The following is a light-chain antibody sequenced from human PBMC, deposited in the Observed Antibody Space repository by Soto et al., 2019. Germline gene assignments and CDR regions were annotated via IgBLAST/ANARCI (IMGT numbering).Light chain of an antibody. CDR2: DVS. CDR3: SSRTSTSTRV. V-gene: IGLV2-14*01. J-gene: IGLJ1*01. CDR1: TIDVGGYNS. Sequence: QSALTQPASVSGSPGQSITISCTGTTIDVGGYNSVSWYQQHPGKAPELMIYDVSNRPSGISYRFSGSKSGDTASLTISGLQAEDEADYYCSSRTSTSTRVFGTGTKVTVL.